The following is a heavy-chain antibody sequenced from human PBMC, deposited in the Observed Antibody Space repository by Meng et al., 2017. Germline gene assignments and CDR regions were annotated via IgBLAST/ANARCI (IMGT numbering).Heavy chain of an antibody. Sequence: VRLGESGGGLVQSGRSLRLSCTASGFTFRNYWMPWVSQAPGKGLVWVSRIKPDGTMTVYADSVKGRFTISRDNAKNTLYLQMNSLRSDDTAVYYCARSDWFDPWGQGTLVTVSS. V-gene: IGHV3-74*01. CDR1: GFTFRNYW. J-gene: IGHJ5*02. CDR3: ARSDWFDP. CDR2: IKPDGTMT.